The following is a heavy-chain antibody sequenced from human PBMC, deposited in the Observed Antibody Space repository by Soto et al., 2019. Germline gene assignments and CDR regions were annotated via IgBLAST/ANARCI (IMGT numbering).Heavy chain of an antibody. D-gene: IGHD6-6*01. Sequence: SETLSLTCTVSGGSISSYYWSWIRQPPGKGLEWIGYIYYSGSTNYNPSLKSRVTISVDTSKNQFSLKLSSVTAADTAVYYCARWSSSIDYWGQGTLVTVSS. V-gene: IGHV4-59*01. CDR2: IYYSGST. CDR1: GGSISSYY. CDR3: ARWSSSIDY. J-gene: IGHJ4*02.